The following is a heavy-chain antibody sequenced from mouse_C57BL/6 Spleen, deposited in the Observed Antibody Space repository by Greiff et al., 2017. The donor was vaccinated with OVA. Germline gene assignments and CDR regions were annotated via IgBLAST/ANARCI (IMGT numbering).Heavy chain of an antibody. CDR2: IYPGDGDT. Sequence: QVQLQQSGPELVKPGASVKISCKASGYAFSSSWMNWVKQRPGKGLGWIGRIYPGDGDTNYNGKFKGKATLTADKSSSTAYMQLSSLTSEDSAVYYCARSGGRSPWFAYWGQGTLVTVSA. V-gene: IGHV1-82*01. CDR1: GYAFSSSW. D-gene: IGHD1-1*01. CDR3: ARSGGRSPWFAY. J-gene: IGHJ3*01.